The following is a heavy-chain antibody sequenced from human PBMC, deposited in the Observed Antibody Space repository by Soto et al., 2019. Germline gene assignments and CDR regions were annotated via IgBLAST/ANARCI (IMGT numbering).Heavy chain of an antibody. CDR2: ISAYNGNT. J-gene: IGHJ5*02. CDR3: GRAGYSSRWYDWFDP. CDR1: GYTLTSYG. Sequence: ASVKVSCKASGYTLTSYGISWLRQAPGQGLEWMGWISAYNGNTNYAQKLQGRVTMTTDTSTSTAYMELRSLRSDDTAVYYCGRAGYSSRWYDWFDPWGQGTLVTVSS. D-gene: IGHD6-19*01. V-gene: IGHV1-18*01.